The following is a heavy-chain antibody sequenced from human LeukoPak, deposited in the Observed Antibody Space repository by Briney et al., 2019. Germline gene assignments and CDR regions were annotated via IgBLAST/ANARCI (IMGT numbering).Heavy chain of an antibody. V-gene: IGHV3-7*01. Sequence: GGSLRLSCAASGFTFSSYWMSWVRQAPGKGLEWVANIKQDGSEKYYVDSVKGRFTISRDNAKNSLYLQMNSLRAEDTAVYYCARWGGEYYGSDAFDIWGQGTMVTVSS. J-gene: IGHJ3*02. CDR2: IKQDGSEK. D-gene: IGHD3-3*01. CDR1: GFTFSSYW. CDR3: ARWGGEYYGSDAFDI.